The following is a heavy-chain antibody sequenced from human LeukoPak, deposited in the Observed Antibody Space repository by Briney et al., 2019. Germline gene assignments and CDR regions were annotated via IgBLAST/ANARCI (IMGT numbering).Heavy chain of an antibody. Sequence: GGSLRLSCAASGFTFSSYSMNWVRQAPGKGLEWVSSISSSSSYIYYADSVKGRFTISRDNAKNSLYLQMNSLRAEDTALYYCAKDLNDYGYNFQHWGQGTLVTVSS. CDR1: GFTFSSYS. CDR2: ISSSSSYI. V-gene: IGHV3-21*04. CDR3: AKDLNDYGYNFQH. J-gene: IGHJ1*01. D-gene: IGHD4-17*01.